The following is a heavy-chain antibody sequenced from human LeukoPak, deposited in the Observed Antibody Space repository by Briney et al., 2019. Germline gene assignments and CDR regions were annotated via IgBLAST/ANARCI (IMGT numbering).Heavy chain of an antibody. J-gene: IGHJ4*02. CDR3: VRDHASSYDY. Sequence: ASVKVSCKASGYTFTDYYIHCVRQAPGQGLEWMGWIGPKNGDTHYAQKFQGRLTMTRDTSITTAFIELSRLTSDDTAVYYCVRDHASSYDYWGQGNLVTVSS. D-gene: IGHD1-26*01. V-gene: IGHV1-2*02. CDR1: GYTFTDYY. CDR2: IGPKNGDT.